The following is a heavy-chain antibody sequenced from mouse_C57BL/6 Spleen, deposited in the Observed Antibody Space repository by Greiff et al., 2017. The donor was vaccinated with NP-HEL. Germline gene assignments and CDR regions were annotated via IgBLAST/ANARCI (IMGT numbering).Heavy chain of an antibody. D-gene: IGHD2-3*01. CDR1: GYTFTSYW. Sequence: QVQLQQSGAELVMPGASVKLSCKASGYTFTSYWMHWVKQRPGQGLEWIGEIDPSDSYTNYNQKFKGKSTLTVDKSSSTAYMQLSSLTSEDSAVYYCARGDGYLAYWGQGTLVTVSA. CDR3: ARGDGYLAY. CDR2: IDPSDSYT. J-gene: IGHJ3*01. V-gene: IGHV1-69*01.